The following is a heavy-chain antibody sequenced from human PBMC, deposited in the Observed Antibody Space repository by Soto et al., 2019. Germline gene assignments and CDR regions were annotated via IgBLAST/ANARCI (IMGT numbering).Heavy chain of an antibody. CDR1: GFTFSSYA. CDR3: ARDTDYYGSGGEDYYYYGMDV. CDR2: ISGSGGST. V-gene: IGHV3-23*01. D-gene: IGHD3-10*01. Sequence: GGSLRLSCGASGFTFSSYAMSWVRQAPGKGLEWVSAISGSGGSTYYADSVKGRFTISRDNSKNTLYLQMNSLRAEDTAVYYCARDTDYYGSGGEDYYYYGMDVWGQGTTVTVSS. J-gene: IGHJ6*02.